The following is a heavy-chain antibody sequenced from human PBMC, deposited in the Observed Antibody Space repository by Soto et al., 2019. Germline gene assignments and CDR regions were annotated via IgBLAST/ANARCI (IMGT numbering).Heavy chain of an antibody. V-gene: IGHV4-31*02. D-gene: IGHD3-22*01. J-gene: IGHJ4*02. CDR2: IYYSGST. CDR1: GGSISSGGYY. Sequence: PSETLSLTCTVSGGSISSGGYYWSWIRQQPGKGLEWIGYIYYSGSTYYNPSLKSRVTISVDTSKNQFSLKLSSVTAADTAVYYCASSKYYYDSSGYKNWGQGTLVTVSS. CDR3: ASSKYYYDSSGYKN.